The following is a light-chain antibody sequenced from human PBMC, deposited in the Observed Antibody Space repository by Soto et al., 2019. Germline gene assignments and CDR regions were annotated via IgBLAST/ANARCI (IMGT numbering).Light chain of an antibody. CDR1: QTVGTW. V-gene: IGKV1-5*01. Sequence: DIQMTQSPSTVSASVGDSVTITCRASQTVGTWLAWYQQKAGKAPKLLIFDASKLEGGVPSRFRGSGSETEFALTISSXQADDFATYYCQQYNDLPWTFGLGTKVDIK. CDR3: QQYNDLPWT. CDR2: DAS. J-gene: IGKJ1*01.